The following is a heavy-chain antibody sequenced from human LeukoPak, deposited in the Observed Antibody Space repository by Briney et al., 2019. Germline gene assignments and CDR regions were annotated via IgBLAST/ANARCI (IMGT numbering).Heavy chain of an antibody. CDR2: IWYDGSNK. CDR1: GFTFSSYS. V-gene: IGHV3-33*08. CDR3: ARSPRFSYDFFFDY. Sequence: GGSLRLSCAASGFTFSSYSMNWVRQAPGKGLEWVAVIWYDGSNKYYADSVKGRFTISRDNSKNTLYLQMNSLRAEDTAVYYCARSPRFSYDFFFDYWGQGALVTVSS. J-gene: IGHJ4*02. D-gene: IGHD3-3*01.